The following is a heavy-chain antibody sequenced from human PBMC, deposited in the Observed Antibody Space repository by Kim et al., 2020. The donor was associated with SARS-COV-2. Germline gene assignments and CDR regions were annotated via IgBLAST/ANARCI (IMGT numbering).Heavy chain of an antibody. D-gene: IGHD5-12*01. V-gene: IGHV4-39*07. J-gene: IGHJ5*02. CDR3: ARGGMVATSTDNWFDP. Sequence: LKSRITKSVDTSENQFSLKLSSVTAADTAVYYCARGGMVATSTDNWFDPWGQGTLVTVSS.